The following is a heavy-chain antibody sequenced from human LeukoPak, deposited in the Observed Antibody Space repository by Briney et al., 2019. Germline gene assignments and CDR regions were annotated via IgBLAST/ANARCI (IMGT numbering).Heavy chain of an antibody. CDR1: GFTFRRYW. CDR3: ARVGGYSYGYLLGVCYYYGMDV. V-gene: IGHV3-7*01. CDR2: IKQEGSEK. D-gene: IGHD5-18*01. J-gene: IGHJ6*02. Sequence: PGGSLRLSCAASGFTFRRYWMSWVRPAPGKGLEWVANIKQEGSEKYYVGSVKGRLPTSRDNAKTSLYLQMSSRRDENTAVYYCARVGGYSYGYLLGVCYYYGMDVWGQGTTVTVSS.